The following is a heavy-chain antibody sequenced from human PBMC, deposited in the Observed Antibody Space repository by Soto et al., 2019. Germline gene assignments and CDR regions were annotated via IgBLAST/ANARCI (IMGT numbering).Heavy chain of an antibody. CDR2: IIPIFGTA. V-gene: IGHV1-69*01. CDR3: ASWGQIMDGDAFDI. CDR1: GGTFSSYA. Sequence: QVQLVQSGAEVKKPGSSVKVSCKASGGTFSSYAISWVRQAPGQGLEWMGGIIPIFGTANYAQKFQGRVTSTADESTSTAYMELSSMRSEDTAVYYCASWGQIMDGDAFDIWGQGTMVTVSS. J-gene: IGHJ3*02. D-gene: IGHD3-16*01.